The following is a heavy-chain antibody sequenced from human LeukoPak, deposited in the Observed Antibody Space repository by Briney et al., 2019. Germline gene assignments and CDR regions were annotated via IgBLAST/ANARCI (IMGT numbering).Heavy chain of an antibody. V-gene: IGHV3-30-3*01. CDR3: AREDYYDSSGYYYGGWFYP. CDR1: GFTFSSYA. J-gene: IGHJ5*02. Sequence: GGSLTLSCAASGFTFSSYAMHWVRQAPGKGLEWVAVISYDGSNKYYADSVKGRFTISRDNSKNTLYLQMNSLRAEDTAVYYCAREDYYDSSGYYYGGWFYPWGQGTLVTVSS. CDR2: ISYDGSNK. D-gene: IGHD3-22*01.